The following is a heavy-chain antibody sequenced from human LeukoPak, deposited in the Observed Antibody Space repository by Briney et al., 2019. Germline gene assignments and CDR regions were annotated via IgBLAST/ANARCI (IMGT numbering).Heavy chain of an antibody. Sequence: GGSLRLSCAASGFTFSSYGMHWVRQAPGKGLEWVAFIRYDGSNKYYADSVKGRFTISRDNSKNMLYLQMNSLRAEDTAVYYCASPSGGYYDSSGPFDYWGQGTLVTVSS. CDR2: IRYDGSNK. CDR1: GFTFSSYG. D-gene: IGHD3-22*01. J-gene: IGHJ4*02. CDR3: ASPSGGYYDSSGPFDY. V-gene: IGHV3-30*02.